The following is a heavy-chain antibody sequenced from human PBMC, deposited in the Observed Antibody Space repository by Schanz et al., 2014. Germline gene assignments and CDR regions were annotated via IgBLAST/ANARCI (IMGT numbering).Heavy chain of an antibody. CDR3: ARRGIRGVFSSFDY. CDR2: INTNTGNP. CDR1: GYTFTNYA. V-gene: IGHV7-4-1*02. D-gene: IGHD3-10*01. J-gene: IGHJ4*02. Sequence: QVQLVQSGSELKKPGASVKVSCKASGYTFTNYAINWVRQAPGQGLEWMGWINTNTGNPTYAQAFTGRFLFSLDTSVNTAYLQISSLEADDTAVYHCARRGIRGVFSSFDYWGLGTLVTVSS.